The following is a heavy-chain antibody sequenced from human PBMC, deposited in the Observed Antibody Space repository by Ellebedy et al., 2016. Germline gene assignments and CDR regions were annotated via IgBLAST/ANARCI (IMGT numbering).Heavy chain of an antibody. J-gene: IGHJ5*02. CDR1: GGTFSSYA. CDR3: AKGSTGRVFDP. V-gene: IGHV1-69*13. D-gene: IGHD3-10*01. CDR2: IIPIFGTA. Sequence: SVKVSXXASGGTFSSYAISWVRQAPGQGLEWMGGIIPIFGTANYAQKFQGRVTITADESTSTAYMELSSLRSEDTAVYYCAKGSTGRVFDPWGQGTLVTVSS.